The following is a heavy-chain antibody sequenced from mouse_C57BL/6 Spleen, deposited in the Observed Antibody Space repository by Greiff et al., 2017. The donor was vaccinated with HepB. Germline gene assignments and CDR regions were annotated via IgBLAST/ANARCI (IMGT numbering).Heavy chain of an antibody. J-gene: IGHJ2*01. Sequence: VQLQQSVAELVRPGASVKLSCTASGFNIKNTYMHWVKQRPEQGLEWIGRIDPANGNTKYAPKFQGKATITADTSSNTAYLQHSSLTSEDPAIYCCASYYDRNYVYFDYWGQGTTLTVSS. CDR3: ASYYDRNYVYFDY. D-gene: IGHD1-1*01. CDR1: GFNIKNTY. CDR2: IDPANGNT. V-gene: IGHV14-3*01.